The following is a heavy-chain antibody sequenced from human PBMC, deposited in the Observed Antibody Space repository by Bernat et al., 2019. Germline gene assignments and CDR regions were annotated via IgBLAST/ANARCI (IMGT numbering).Heavy chain of an antibody. Sequence: QVQLVESGGGVVQSGKSLRLSCAVSGVTFRNYGMHWVRQAPGKGLEWVAVVSYDGRNKYYADSVQARFIISRDDSENTLYLQMDSLKSEDTAVYYCVRDGAALYYYHGMDVWGRGTTVTVSS. J-gene: IGHJ6*02. D-gene: IGHD6-25*01. CDR2: VSYDGRNK. CDR3: VRDGAALYYYHGMDV. CDR1: GVTFRNYG. V-gene: IGHV3-30*19.